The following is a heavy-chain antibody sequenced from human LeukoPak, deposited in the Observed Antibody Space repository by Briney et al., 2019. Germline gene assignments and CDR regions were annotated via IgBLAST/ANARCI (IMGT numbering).Heavy chain of an antibody. D-gene: IGHD2-2*01. V-gene: IGHV3-30-3*01. CDR3: ARDRVVVPVPDY. Sequence: GGSLRLSCAASGFTFSNAWMSWVRQAPGKGLEWVAVISYDGSNKYYADSVKGRFTISRDNSKNTLYLQMNSLRAEDTAVYYCARDRVVVPVPDYWGQGTLVTVSS. J-gene: IGHJ4*02. CDR2: ISYDGSNK. CDR1: GFTFSNAW.